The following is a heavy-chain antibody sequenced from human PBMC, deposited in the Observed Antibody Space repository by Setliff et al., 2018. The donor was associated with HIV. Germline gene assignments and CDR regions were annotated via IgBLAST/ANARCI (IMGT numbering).Heavy chain of an antibody. CDR2: INPNGGAT. Sequence: TVQVSCKTSGSTFTDYYIHWVRQAPGQELEWMGWINPNGGATHYAQMFRDSVIMTRDTSIIKVYIRLISLKSDYTAVYYCARISPTLDYWGQGTLVTVSS. CDR3: ARISPTLDY. V-gene: IGHV1-2*02. CDR1: GSTFTDYY. J-gene: IGHJ4*02.